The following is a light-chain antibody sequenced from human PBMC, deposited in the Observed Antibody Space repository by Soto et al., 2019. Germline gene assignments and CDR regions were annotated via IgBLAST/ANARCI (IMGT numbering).Light chain of an antibody. CDR2: EVT. V-gene: IGLV2-8*01. Sequence: QSALTRPPSASGSPGQSVSISCTGTSSDVGGYNYVSWYQQYPGRAPKLIIYEVTKRPSGVPDRFSGSKSGNTASLTVSGLQAEDEADYYCSSYAASNNFYFVFGGGTKVTVL. CDR1: SSDVGGYNY. J-gene: IGLJ3*02. CDR3: SSYAASNNFYFV.